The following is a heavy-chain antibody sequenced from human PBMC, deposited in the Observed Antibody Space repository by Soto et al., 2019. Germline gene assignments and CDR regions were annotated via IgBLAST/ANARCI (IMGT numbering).Heavy chain of an antibody. Sequence: PPLGNPPHTLSLTCTFSGCSLSTSGVGVGWIRQPPGKALEWLALIYWNDDKRYSPSLKSRLTITKDTSKNQVVLTMTNMDPVDTATYYCAHGDSSSWSFDYWGQGTLVTVSS. CDR2: IYWNDDK. D-gene: IGHD6-13*01. CDR1: GCSLSTSGVG. CDR3: AHGDSSSWSFDY. J-gene: IGHJ4*02. V-gene: IGHV2-5*01.